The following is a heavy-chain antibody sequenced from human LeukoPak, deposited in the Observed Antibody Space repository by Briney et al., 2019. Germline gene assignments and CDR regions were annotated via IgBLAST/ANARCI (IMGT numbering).Heavy chain of an antibody. CDR2: IWYDGSNK. CDR3: GRDTRFYSSRWYLFPYYYGRDV. Sequence: PGGSLRLSCAASGFTFSSYGMHWVRQAPGKGLEWVAVIWYDGSNKYYADSVKGRFTISRDNSKNTLYLQMNSLRAEDTAVYYCGRDTRFYSSRWYLFPYYYGRDVWGQGPTVPV. D-gene: IGHD6-13*01. J-gene: IGHJ6*02. CDR1: GFTFSSYG. V-gene: IGHV3-33*01.